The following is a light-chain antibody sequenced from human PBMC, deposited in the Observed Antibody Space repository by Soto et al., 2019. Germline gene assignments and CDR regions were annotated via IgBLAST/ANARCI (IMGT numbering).Light chain of an antibody. V-gene: IGLV1-44*01. CDR3: AAWDDSLNGVV. J-gene: IGLJ2*01. CDR1: SSNIGSNT. Sequence: QPVLTQPHSASGTPGQRVTISCSGSSSNIGSNTVNWYQQLPGTAPKLLIYSNNQRPSGVPDRFSGSKSGTSASLAISGLQSEDKADYYCAAWDDSLNGVVFGGGTKVTVL. CDR2: SNN.